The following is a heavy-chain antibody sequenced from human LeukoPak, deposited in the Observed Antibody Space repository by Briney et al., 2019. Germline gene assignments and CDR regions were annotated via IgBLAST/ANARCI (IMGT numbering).Heavy chain of an antibody. V-gene: IGHV3-21*01. CDR2: ISSSSSYI. CDR3: ARGPYSSGWYYFDY. J-gene: IGHJ4*02. Sequence: GGSVRLSCAASGFTFSSYSMNWVRQAPGKGLEWVSSISSSSSYIYYADSVKGRFTISRDNAKNSLYLQMNSLRAEDTAVYYCARGPYSSGWYYFDYWGQGTLVTVSS. D-gene: IGHD6-19*01. CDR1: GFTFSSYS.